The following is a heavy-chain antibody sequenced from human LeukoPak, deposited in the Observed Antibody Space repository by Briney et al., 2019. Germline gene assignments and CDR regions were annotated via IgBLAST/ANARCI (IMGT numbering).Heavy chain of an antibody. CDR2: INPSGGST. CDR1: GYTFSNYY. J-gene: IGHJ4*02. CDR3: ARSRLLLDY. Sequence: ASVKVSCKASGYTFSNYYMHWVRQAPGQGLEWMGIINPSGGSTSYAQKFQGRVTMTGDTSTSTVYMELSSLRSEDTAVYYCARSRLLLDYWGQGTLVTVSS. D-gene: IGHD2-21*02. V-gene: IGHV1-46*01.